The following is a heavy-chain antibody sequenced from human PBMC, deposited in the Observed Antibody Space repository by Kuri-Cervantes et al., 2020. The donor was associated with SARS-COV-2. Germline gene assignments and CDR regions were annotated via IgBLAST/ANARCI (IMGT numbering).Heavy chain of an antibody. Sequence: GESLKISCAASGFTFSSYGMHWVRQAPGKGLEWVAVISYDGSNKYYADSVKGRFTISRDNSMNTLYLQMNSLRAEDTAVYYCAKDRVGVQDFWGQGTLVTVSS. D-gene: IGHD2-21*01. J-gene: IGHJ4*02. CDR3: AKDRVGVQDF. CDR1: GFTFSSYG. CDR2: ISYDGSNK. V-gene: IGHV3-30*18.